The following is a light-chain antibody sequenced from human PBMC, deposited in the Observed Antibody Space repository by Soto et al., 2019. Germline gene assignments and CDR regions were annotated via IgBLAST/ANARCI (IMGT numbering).Light chain of an antibody. CDR1: QSVSSY. CDR2: DAS. Sequence: EVVMTQSPATLSLSPGERATLSCRASQSVSSYLAWYQRKPGQAPRLLIYDASNRAPGIPARFSGSGSGTAFPPTTTSRGPEDFEFYYCKQRYTWPRVTSGGGTRVEI. V-gene: IGKV3-11*01. J-gene: IGKJ4*01. CDR3: KQRYTWPRVT.